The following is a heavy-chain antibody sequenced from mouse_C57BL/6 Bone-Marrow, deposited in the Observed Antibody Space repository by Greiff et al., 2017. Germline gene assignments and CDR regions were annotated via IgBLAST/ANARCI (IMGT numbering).Heavy chain of an antibody. J-gene: IGHJ3*01. Sequence: EVQLVESGGGLVQPGESLKLSCESNEYEFPSHDMSWVRKTPEKRLELVAAINRDGGSTYYPDTMARRFIISRDNTKKTLYLQMSSLRSEDTALYYCARRRQLRLRGWFAYWGQGTLVTVSA. V-gene: IGHV5-2*01. D-gene: IGHD3-2*02. CDR2: INRDGGST. CDR1: EYEFPSHD. CDR3: ARRRQLRLRGWFAY.